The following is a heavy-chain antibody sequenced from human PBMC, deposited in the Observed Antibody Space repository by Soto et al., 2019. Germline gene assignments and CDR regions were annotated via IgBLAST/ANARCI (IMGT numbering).Heavy chain of an antibody. J-gene: IGHJ4*02. CDR2: IIPIFGTA. D-gene: IGHD3-22*01. CDR3: ARSGYDSSGYYYLSY. Sequence: SVKVSCKASGGTFSSYAISWVRQARGQGLEWMGGIIPIFGTANYAQKFQGRVTITADESTSTAYMELSSLRSEDTAVYYCARSGYDSSGYYYLSYWGQGTLVTVSS. CDR1: GGTFSSYA. V-gene: IGHV1-69*13.